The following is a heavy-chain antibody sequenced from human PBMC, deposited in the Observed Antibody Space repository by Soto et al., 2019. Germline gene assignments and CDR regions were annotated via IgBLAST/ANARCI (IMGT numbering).Heavy chain of an antibody. V-gene: IGHV4-4*07. Sequence: ETLSLTCTVSGASISGFYWSWIRKSAGKGLEWIGRIYATGTTDYNPSLKSRVMMSVDTSKKQFSLKLRSVTAADTAVYYCVRDGTKTLRDWFDPWGQGISATVSS. CDR3: VRDGTKTLRDWFDP. CDR1: GASISGFY. CDR2: IYATGTT. J-gene: IGHJ5*02. D-gene: IGHD1-1*01.